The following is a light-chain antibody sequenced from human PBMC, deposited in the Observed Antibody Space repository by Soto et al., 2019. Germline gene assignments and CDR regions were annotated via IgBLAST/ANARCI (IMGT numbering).Light chain of an antibody. CDR3: AAWDDSLSGYV. CDR2: SNN. V-gene: IGLV1-47*02. Sequence: QSVLTQPPSASGTPGQRVTISCSGSSSNIGSSYVYWYQQLPGTAPKLLIYSNNQRPSGVPDRFSGSKSGTSASLAISGLRSEDEADYYCAAWDDSLSGYVFGTGTQLTVL. CDR1: SSNIGSSY. J-gene: IGLJ1*01.